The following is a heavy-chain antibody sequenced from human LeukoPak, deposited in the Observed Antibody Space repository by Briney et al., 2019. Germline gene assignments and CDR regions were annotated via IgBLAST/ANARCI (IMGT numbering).Heavy chain of an antibody. V-gene: IGHV3-48*01. CDR3: ARDFLEDVY. J-gene: IGHJ4*02. CDR1: GFTFSYYN. CDR2: ISSSSTTI. Sequence: HPGGSLRLSCAASGFTFSYYNMNWVRQAPGKGLEWVSYISSSSTTIHYADSVRGRFTISRDNARNSLYLQMNSLRAEDTAVYYCARDFLEDVYWGQGTLVTVSS. D-gene: IGHD3-3*01.